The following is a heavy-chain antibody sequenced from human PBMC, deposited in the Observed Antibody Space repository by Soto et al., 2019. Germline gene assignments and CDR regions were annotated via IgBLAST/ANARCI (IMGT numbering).Heavy chain of an antibody. D-gene: IGHD3-22*01. J-gene: IGHJ4*02. CDR3: SRGTYYPQSSGLHADY. Sequence: GGSLRLSCATSGFTFNDYAMYWVRQAPGQGLEWVAMISSDGHHQFYVDNLRGRFTVSRDNSKNTLFLQMNSLRPEDTAVYYCSRGTYYPQSSGLHADYWGPGTVVTVSS. V-gene: IGHV3-30*03. CDR1: GFTFNDYA. CDR2: ISSDGHHQ.